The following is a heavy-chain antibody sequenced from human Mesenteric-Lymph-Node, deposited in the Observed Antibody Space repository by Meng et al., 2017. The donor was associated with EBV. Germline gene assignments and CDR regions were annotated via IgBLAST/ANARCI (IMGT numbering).Heavy chain of an antibody. D-gene: IGHD1-1*01. CDR2: YSSGNT. Sequence: QVQRQESGPGLVKPSQTLSLPCACSGGSISGSPYYWSWIRQSPGKGLEWIGYSSGNTYYNPSLKSRVSISLDTSKNQFFLKLTSVTAADTAVYYCARGNYNFGQNFDYWGQGTLVTVSS. J-gene: IGHJ4*02. V-gene: IGHV4-30-4*01. CDR3: ARGNYNFGQNFDY. CDR1: GGSISGSPYY.